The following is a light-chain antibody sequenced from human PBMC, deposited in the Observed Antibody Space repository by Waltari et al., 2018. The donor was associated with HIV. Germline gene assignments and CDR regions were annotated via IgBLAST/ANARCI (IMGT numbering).Light chain of an antibody. CDR2: GSS. CDR1: QTVRNNY. V-gene: IGKV3-20*01. J-gene: IGKJ1*01. Sequence: VVLTQSPGTLSLSPGEKATLYCRSSQTVRNNYLAWYQQKPGKSPTLLIYGSSTRATGVPDRFSGSGSATDFTLTITRLQPEDFAIYFCQHYETSPPTWTFGPGTKVEF. CDR3: QHYETSPPTWT.